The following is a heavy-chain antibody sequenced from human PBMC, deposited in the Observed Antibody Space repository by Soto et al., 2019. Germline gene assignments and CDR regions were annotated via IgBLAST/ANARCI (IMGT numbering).Heavy chain of an antibody. D-gene: IGHD2-15*01. Sequence: ASVKVSCKASGHTFTSHAMHWVRQAPGQRLEWTGWLNAGNANTKYSQMFQGRVTITRDTSASTAYMELSSLRSEDTAVYYCARFIGGAYGMDVWGQGTTVTVSS. V-gene: IGHV1-3*01. J-gene: IGHJ6*02. CDR1: GHTFTSHA. CDR3: ARFIGGAYGMDV. CDR2: LNAGNANT.